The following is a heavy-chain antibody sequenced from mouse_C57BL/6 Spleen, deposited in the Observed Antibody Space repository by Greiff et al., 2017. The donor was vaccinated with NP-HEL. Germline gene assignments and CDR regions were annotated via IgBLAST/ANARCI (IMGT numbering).Heavy chain of an antibody. CDR2: IDPSDSYT. D-gene: IGHD1-1*01. V-gene: IGHV1-69*01. CDR1: GYTFTSYW. CDR3: AITTVVDGYFDV. Sequence: QVQLQQSGAELVMPGASVKLSCKASGYTFTSYWMHWVKQRPGQGLEWIGEIDPSDSYTNYNQKFKGKSTLTVDKSSSTAYMQLSSLTSEDSAVYYCAITTVVDGYFDVWGTGTTVTVSS. J-gene: IGHJ1*03.